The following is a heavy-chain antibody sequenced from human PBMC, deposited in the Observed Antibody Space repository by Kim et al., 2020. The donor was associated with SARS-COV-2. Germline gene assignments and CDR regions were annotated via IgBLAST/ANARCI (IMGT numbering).Heavy chain of an antibody. Sequence: SETLSLTCAVSGGSISSNWWSWVRQPPGKGLEWIGEIYHSGNTNYNPSHKSRVTVSMDKSKNQFSLMLNYVTAADTALYYCARGYGAGGSSDFFDYWGQGTLVTVSS. CDR1: GGSISSNW. CDR2: IYHSGNT. CDR3: ARGYGAGGSSDFFDY. V-gene: IGHV4-4*02. D-gene: IGHD3-10*01. J-gene: IGHJ4*02.